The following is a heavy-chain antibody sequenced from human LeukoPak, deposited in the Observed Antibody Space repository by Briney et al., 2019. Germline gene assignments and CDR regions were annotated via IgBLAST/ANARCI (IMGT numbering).Heavy chain of an antibody. CDR3: ARHSPFFCSSTSCYDNWFDP. J-gene: IGHJ5*02. CDR2: IYYSGST. CDR1: GGSISSSSYY. Sequence: SVTLSLTCSVSGGSISSSSYYWGWIRQPPGKGLEWIGSIYYSGSTYYNPSLKSRVTISVDTSKNQFSLKLSSVTAADTAVYYCARHSPFFCSSTSCYDNWFDPWGQGTLVTVSS. V-gene: IGHV4-39*01. D-gene: IGHD2-2*01.